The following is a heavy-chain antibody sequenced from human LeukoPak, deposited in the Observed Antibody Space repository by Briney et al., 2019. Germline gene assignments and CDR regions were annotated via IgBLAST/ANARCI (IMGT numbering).Heavy chain of an antibody. CDR2: IRYDGINK. CDR3: AKRGGDIVVLPAAISVDS. J-gene: IGHJ4*02. CDR1: GFTFSNYG. V-gene: IGHV3-30*02. Sequence: GGSLRLSCAASGFTFSNYGMHWVRQAPGKGLEWVAFIRYDGINKYYADSVKGRFTISRDNSKNTLYLRMNSLRAEDTAVYYCAKRGGDIVVLPAAISVDSWGQGTLVTVSS. D-gene: IGHD2-2*02.